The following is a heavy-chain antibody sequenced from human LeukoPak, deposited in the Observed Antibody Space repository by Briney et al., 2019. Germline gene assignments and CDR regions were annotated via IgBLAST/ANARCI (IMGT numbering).Heavy chain of an antibody. CDR3: AREANYYGSGSSSGFDP. J-gene: IGHJ5*02. V-gene: IGHV4-34*01. CDR1: GGSFSGYY. D-gene: IGHD3-10*01. Sequence: SETLSLSCAASGGSFSGYYGSWIRQPPGKGLEWIGEINHSGSTNYNPSLKSRVTISVDTSKNQFSLKLSSVTAAETAVYYCAREANYYGSGSSSGFDPWGEGTLVTVSS. CDR2: INHSGST.